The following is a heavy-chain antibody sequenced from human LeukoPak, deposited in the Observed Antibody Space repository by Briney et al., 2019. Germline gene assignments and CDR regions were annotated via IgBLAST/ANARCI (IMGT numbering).Heavy chain of an antibody. D-gene: IGHD3-10*01. J-gene: IGHJ4*02. CDR2: ISYDGSSE. CDR1: GFTFSNYA. Sequence: GGSLRLSCAASGFTFSNYAMHWVRQAPGKGLEWVAVISYDGSSEYYADSVKGRFTISRDNSKNTLYLQMNSLRTEDTAVYYCARVPYVSGTFDYWGQGTLVTVSS. CDR3: ARVPYVSGTFDY. V-gene: IGHV3-30-3*01.